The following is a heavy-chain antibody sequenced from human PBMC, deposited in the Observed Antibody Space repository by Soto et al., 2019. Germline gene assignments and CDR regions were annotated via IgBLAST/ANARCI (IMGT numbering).Heavy chain of an antibody. V-gene: IGHV1-18*01. CDR3: ARDYSSSWYRWFNP. CDR1: GYTFTTYG. Sequence: QVQLVRSGAEVKKPGASVKVSCKASGYTFTTYGISWVRQAPGQGLEWMGWISAYNGNTNYAQKVQGRVTMTTDTSTSTAYMELRSLRSDDTAVYYCARDYSSSWYRWFNPWGQGTLVTVSS. D-gene: IGHD6-13*01. CDR2: ISAYNGNT. J-gene: IGHJ5*02.